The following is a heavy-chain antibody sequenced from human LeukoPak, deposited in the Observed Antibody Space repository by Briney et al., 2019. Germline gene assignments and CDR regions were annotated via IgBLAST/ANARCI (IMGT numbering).Heavy chain of an antibody. CDR2: IWYDGSNK. D-gene: IGHD3-3*01. CDR3: AKENDLWSRYYRGGGLGH. Sequence: GGSLRLSCAASGFTFDNYAMHWVRHAPGKGLEWVAFIWYDGSNKYYADSVKGRFTISRDNSKNTLYLQMNSLRVEDTAVYYGAKENDLWSRYYRGGGLGHWGQGTLVTVSS. CDR1: GFTFDNYA. J-gene: IGHJ5*02. V-gene: IGHV3-30*02.